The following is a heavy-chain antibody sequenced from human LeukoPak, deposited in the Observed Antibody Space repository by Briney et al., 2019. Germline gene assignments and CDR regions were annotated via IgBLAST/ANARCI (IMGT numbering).Heavy chain of an antibody. CDR2: IVVGSGNT. CDR1: GFSFTNSA. J-gene: IGHJ3*02. Sequence: TSVKVSCKASGFSFTNSAVQWARQARGQRLECRGGIVVGSGNTIYVQKFQERVTITRDMSTSTAYMELSSLRSEDTAVYYCAAAYIGGAMVTNAFDIWGQGTMVTVSS. CDR3: AAAYIGGAMVTNAFDI. D-gene: IGHD5-18*01. V-gene: IGHV1-58*01.